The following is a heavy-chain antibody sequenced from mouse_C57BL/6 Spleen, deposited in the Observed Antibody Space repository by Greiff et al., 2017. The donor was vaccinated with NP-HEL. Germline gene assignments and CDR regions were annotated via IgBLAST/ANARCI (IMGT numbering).Heavy chain of an antibody. CDR2: ISGGGGNT. D-gene: IGHD1-1*01. CDR3: ARQGSSYGAMDY. J-gene: IGHJ4*01. V-gene: IGHV5-9*01. CDR1: GFTFSSYT. Sequence: EVQGVESGGGLVKPGGSLKLSCAASGFTFSSYTMSWVRQTPEKRLEWVATISGGGGNTYYPDSVKGRFTISRDNAKNTLYLQMSSLRSEDTALYYCARQGSSYGAMDYWGQGTSVTVSS.